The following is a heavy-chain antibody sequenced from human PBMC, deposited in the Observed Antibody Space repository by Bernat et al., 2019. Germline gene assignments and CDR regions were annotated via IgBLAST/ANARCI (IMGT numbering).Heavy chain of an antibody. CDR2: ISSSGSTI. CDR3: ARIRRVRSLHYFDY. J-gene: IGHJ4*02. Sequence: EVQLVESGGGLVQPGGSLRLSCAASGFTFSSYEMNWVRQAPGKGLEWVSYISSSGSTIYYADSVKGRFTISRDNAKNSLYLQMNSLRAEGTAVYYCARIRRVRSLHYFDYWGQGTLVTVSS. D-gene: IGHD1-14*01. V-gene: IGHV3-48*03. CDR1: GFTFSSYE.